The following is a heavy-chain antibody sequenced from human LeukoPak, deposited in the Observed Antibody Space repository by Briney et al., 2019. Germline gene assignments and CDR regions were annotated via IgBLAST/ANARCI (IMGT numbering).Heavy chain of an antibody. V-gene: IGHV3-23*01. J-gene: IGHJ3*02. D-gene: IGHD3-10*01. CDR1: GFTFSSYA. Sequence: GGSLSLSCAASGFTFSSYAMSWVRQAPGKGLEWVSAISGGGGSTYYADSVKGRFTISRDNPKNTLYLQMNSLRAEDTAVYYCAKDRYYASGSSYGNAFDIWGQGTMVTVSS. CDR3: AKDRYYASGSSYGNAFDI. CDR2: ISGGGGST.